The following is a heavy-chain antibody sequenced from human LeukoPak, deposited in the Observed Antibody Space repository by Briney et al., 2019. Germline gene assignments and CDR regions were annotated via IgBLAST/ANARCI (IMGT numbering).Heavy chain of an antibody. CDR1: GDSVSTNSAT. CDR2: TYYRSKWSN. D-gene: IGHD1-26*01. V-gene: IGHV6-1*01. Sequence: SQTLSLTCAIFGDSVSTNSATWTWLRQSPSIGLEWLGRTYYRSKWSNDYAVYMKSRITINPDTSKNQFSLQLNSVTPEDTAVYYCARLVGASWFDSWGQGTLVTVSS. CDR3: ARLVGASWFDS. J-gene: IGHJ5*01.